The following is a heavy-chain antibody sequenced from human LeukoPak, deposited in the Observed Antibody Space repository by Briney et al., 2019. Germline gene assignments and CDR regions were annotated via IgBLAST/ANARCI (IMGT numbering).Heavy chain of an antibody. CDR2: ISWNSGSI. J-gene: IGHJ4*02. D-gene: IGHD5-12*01. CDR1: GFTFDDYA. Sequence: PGRSLRLSCAASGFTFDDYAMHWVRQAPGKGLEWVSGISWNSGSIGYADSVKGRFTISRDNAKNSLYLQMNSLRAEDTALYYCAKALYSGDDQNNFDYWGQGTLVTVSS. V-gene: IGHV3-9*01. CDR3: AKALYSGDDQNNFDY.